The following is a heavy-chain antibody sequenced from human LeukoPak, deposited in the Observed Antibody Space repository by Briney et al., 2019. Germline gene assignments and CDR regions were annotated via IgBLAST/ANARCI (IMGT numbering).Heavy chain of an antibody. CDR2: TSNDGSDK. CDR1: GFSFRSFA. Sequence: PGGSLRLSCAASGFSFRSFALHWVRQAPGKGLEWVAVTSNDGSDKYHADSVKGRFTISRDNSKNTLFLQMNSLRAEDTAVYYCARGHYYDSSGYYYDSSYYFDYWGQGTLVTVSS. CDR3: ARGHYYDSSGYYYDSSYYFDY. V-gene: IGHV3-30*03. D-gene: IGHD3-22*01. J-gene: IGHJ4*02.